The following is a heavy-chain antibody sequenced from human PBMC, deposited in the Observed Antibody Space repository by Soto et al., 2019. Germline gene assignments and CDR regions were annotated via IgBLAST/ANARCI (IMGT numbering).Heavy chain of an antibody. CDR2: ISGSGETT. Sequence: PGGSLRLSCAASGFTFSNYAMNWVRQAPGKGLEWVSTISGSGETTYYADSVKGRFTMSRDNSRNTLYLQLNSLRAEDTAVYYCASKLTFGASSDYWGQGTLVTVSS. V-gene: IGHV3-23*01. J-gene: IGHJ4*02. CDR1: GFTFSNYA. D-gene: IGHD3-10*01. CDR3: ASKLTFGASSDY.